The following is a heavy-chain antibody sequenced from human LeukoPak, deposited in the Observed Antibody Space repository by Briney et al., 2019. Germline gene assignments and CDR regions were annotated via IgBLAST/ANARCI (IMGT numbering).Heavy chain of an antibody. CDR3: ARTTEAHSWRTRYYDYYMDV. V-gene: IGHV4-4*07. Sequence: PSETLSLTCTVSGGSISSYYWSWIRQPAGKGLECIGRVYSSGSTNYNPSLKSRVTMSVDTSKNQFSLKLRSVTAADTAVYYCARTTEAHSWRTRYYDYYMDVWGKGTTVTVSS. J-gene: IGHJ6*03. CDR2: VYSSGST. CDR1: GGSISSYY. D-gene: IGHD6-13*01.